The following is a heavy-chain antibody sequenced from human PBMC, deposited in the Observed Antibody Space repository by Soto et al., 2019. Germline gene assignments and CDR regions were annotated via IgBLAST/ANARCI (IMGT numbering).Heavy chain of an antibody. CDR2: IYYSGST. V-gene: IGHV4-31*03. J-gene: IGHJ6*02. Sequence: QVQLQESGPGLVKPSQTLSLTCTVSGGSISSGGYYWSWIRQHPGKGLEWLGDIYYSGSTYYNRPRKSRVTISVDTSRNQFSLKLSSVTAADTDGYYCARESVDISGWASYGIDGWGHGTTVTVSS. D-gene: IGHD6-19*01. CDR3: ARESVDISGWASYGIDG. CDR1: GGSISSGGYY.